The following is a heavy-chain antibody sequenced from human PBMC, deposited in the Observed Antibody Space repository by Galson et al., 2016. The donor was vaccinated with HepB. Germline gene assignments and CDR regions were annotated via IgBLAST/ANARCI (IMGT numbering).Heavy chain of an antibody. V-gene: IGHV1-3*04. CDR3: ARDGATLQYFDWLGWFDP. D-gene: IGHD3-9*01. CDR2: INTGNGKS. Sequence: SVKVSCKASGYTFTRYSIHWVRQAPGQGLEWMGWINTGNGKSKYSQKFQDRVAITGDTSAYTVFMELRSLKSEDTAVHYCARDGATLQYFDWLGWFDPWGQGTLVTVSS. J-gene: IGHJ5*02. CDR1: GYTFTRYS.